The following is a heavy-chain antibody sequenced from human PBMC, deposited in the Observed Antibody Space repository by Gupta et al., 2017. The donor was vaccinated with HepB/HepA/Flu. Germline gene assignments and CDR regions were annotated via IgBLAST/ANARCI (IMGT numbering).Heavy chain of an antibody. V-gene: IGHV1-69*04. CDR3: ARMYSGSPLDLDY. Sequence: QVQLVQSGTEVRKPGSAVKVSCKAYGDDFTNYVISWVRQAPGQGLEWMGRFVPILARANHTQKFQDRVTFTADMSTSTVHMELRSLTSEDTAVYYCARMYSGSPLDLDYWGQGTLVTVSS. CDR1: GDDFTNYV. CDR2: FVPILARA. J-gene: IGHJ4*02. D-gene: IGHD5-12*01.